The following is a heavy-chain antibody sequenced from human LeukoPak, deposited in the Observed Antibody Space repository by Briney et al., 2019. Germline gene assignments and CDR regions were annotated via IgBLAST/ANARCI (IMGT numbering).Heavy chain of an antibody. J-gene: IGHJ4*02. Sequence: PGGSLRLSCAASGFTFSSYAMTWVRQAPGKGLEWVSGIISGSGGSTYYADSVKGRFTISRDNSKNTLYLQMNSVRAEDTAVYYCAKNHVYCSGGSCYSIDYWGQGTLVTVSS. V-gene: IGHV3-23*01. CDR3: AKNHVYCSGGSCYSIDY. CDR2: IISGSGGST. D-gene: IGHD2-15*01. CDR1: GFTFSSYA.